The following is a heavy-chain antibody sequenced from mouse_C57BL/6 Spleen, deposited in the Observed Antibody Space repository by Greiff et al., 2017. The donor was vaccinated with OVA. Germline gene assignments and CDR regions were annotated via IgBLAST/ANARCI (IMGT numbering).Heavy chain of an antibody. CDR1: GYTFTDYN. CDR3: ARERGDLYYFDY. V-gene: IGHV1-18*01. D-gene: IGHD3-3*01. J-gene: IGHJ2*01. Sequence: VQLKQSGPELVKPGASVKIPCKASGYTFTDYNMDWVKQSHGKSLEWIGDINPNNGGTIYNQKFKGKATLTVDKSSSTAYMELRSLTSEDTAVYYCARERGDLYYFDYWGQGTTLTVSS. CDR2: INPNNGGT.